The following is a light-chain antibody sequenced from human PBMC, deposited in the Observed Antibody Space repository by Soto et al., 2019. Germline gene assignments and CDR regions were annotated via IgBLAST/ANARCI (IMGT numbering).Light chain of an antibody. CDR3: QKYSSVPL. CDR1: QGISNY. CDR2: AAS. Sequence: DIQMTQSPSSLSASVGDRVTITCRASQGISNYIDWYQQKPGKAPKLLIYAASTLQSGVPSRFSGSGSGTDFTLTINSLQPEDFATYSCQKYSSVPLFGPGTKVDIK. J-gene: IGKJ3*01. V-gene: IGKV1-27*01.